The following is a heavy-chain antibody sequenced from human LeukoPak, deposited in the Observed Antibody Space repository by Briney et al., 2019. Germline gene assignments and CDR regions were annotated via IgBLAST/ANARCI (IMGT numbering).Heavy chain of an antibody. CDR1: GGSISSGDYY. CDR2: IYYRGST. CDR3: ARERTYYFDY. Sequence: PSHTLSLTCTVSGGSISSGDYYWSWIRQPPGQGLEWIGDIYYRGSTYYNPSLKSRVIISVDTSKNQFSLKLSSMTAADTAVYYCARERTYYFDYWGQGTQVTVSS. V-gene: IGHV4-30-4*01. J-gene: IGHJ4*02.